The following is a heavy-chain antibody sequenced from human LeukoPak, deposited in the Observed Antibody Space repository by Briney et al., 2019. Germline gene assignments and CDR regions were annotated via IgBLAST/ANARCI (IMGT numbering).Heavy chain of an antibody. CDR2: ISTSNGNT. CDR3: ARAVPITMVRGVIIKYFDY. J-gene: IGHJ4*02. CDR1: GYTFTSYG. Sequence: ASVKVSCKASGYTFTSYGISWVRQAPGQGLEWMGWISTSNGNTNYAQRLQGRVTMTTDTSTSTAYMELRSLRSDDTAVYYCARAVPITMVRGVIIKYFDYWGQGTLVTVSS. D-gene: IGHD3-10*01. V-gene: IGHV1-18*01.